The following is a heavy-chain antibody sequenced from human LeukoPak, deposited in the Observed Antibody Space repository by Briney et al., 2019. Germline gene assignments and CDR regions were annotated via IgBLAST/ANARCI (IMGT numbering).Heavy chain of an antibody. CDR3: ASLDTALGC. Sequence: SETLSLICTVSGGSISSSSYSWGWIRQPPGKGLEWIGSIYYSGSTYYNPSLKSRVTISVDTSKNQFSLKLSSVTAADTAVYYCASLDTALGCWGQGTLVTVSS. CDR1: GGSISSSSYS. D-gene: IGHD5-18*01. J-gene: IGHJ4*02. CDR2: IYYSGST. V-gene: IGHV4-39*01.